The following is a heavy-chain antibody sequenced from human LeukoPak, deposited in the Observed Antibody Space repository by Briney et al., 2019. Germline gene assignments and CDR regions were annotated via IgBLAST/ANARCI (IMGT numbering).Heavy chain of an antibody. CDR2: IYYSGIT. V-gene: IGHV4-59*12. J-gene: IGHJ5*02. Sequence: SETLSLTCTVSGGSISSYYWTWIRQPPGKGLEWIGFIYYSGITKYNPSLESRVTISLDASKNQFSLKLNSVTAADTAVYYCAREATYYVNWFDPWGQGTLVTVSS. CDR1: GGSISSYY. CDR3: AREATYYVNWFDP. D-gene: IGHD3-16*01.